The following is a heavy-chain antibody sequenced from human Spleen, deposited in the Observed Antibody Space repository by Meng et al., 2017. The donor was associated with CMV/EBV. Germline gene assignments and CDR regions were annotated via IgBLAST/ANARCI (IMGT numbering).Heavy chain of an antibody. CDR3: AREWAGSSFDY. CDR1: GGSVNSHNYY. Sequence: TCSVSGGSVNSHNYYWSWIRQPPGKGLEWIGYIYYSGSTRYNPSLNSRLTISMDKSKNQFSLNLYSLTAADTALYYCAREWAGSSFDYWGQGALVTVSS. D-gene: IGHD6-19*01. V-gene: IGHV4-61*01. CDR2: IYYSGST. J-gene: IGHJ4*02.